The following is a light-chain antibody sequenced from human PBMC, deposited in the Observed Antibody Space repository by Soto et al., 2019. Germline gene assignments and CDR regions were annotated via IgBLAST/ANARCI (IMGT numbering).Light chain of an antibody. Sequence: DIVLTQSPVSLAVSLGERATITCKSSQSILYSSTNRNYLAWYQQKPGQPPKLLISWASTRESGVPDRCSGSGCGTDFTLTISSLQAEDVAVYYCQQYYTTPSITFGQGTRLGIK. V-gene: IGKV4-1*01. CDR3: QQYYTTPSIT. CDR1: QSILYSSTNRNY. J-gene: IGKJ5*01. CDR2: WAS.